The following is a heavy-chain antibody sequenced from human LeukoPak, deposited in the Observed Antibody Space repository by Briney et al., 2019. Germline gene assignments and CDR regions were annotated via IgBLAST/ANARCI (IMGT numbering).Heavy chain of an antibody. J-gene: IGHJ4*02. CDR1: GFTFSSY. Sequence: GGSLRLSCAASGFTFSSYMNWVRQAPGKGLEWVSSISSTSSYIYYADSVKGRFTISRDNAKNSLYLQMNSLRADDTAVYYCARDYPILGYCSSTSCYGALGYWGQGTLVTVSS. V-gene: IGHV3-21*01. D-gene: IGHD2-2*01. CDR3: ARDYPILGYCSSTSCYGALGY. CDR2: ISSTSSYI.